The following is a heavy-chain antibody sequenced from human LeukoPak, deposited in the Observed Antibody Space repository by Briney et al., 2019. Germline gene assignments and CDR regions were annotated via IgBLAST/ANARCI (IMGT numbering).Heavy chain of an antibody. V-gene: IGHV1-18*01. D-gene: IGHD2-2*02. CDR3: ARMGCLSPSCYTLDY. CDR1: GYTFTNYG. J-gene: IGHJ4*02. CDR2: TSTSNGYT. Sequence: ASVKVSCKASGYTFTNYGITWVRQAPGHGLEWMGWTSTSNGYTNYAQNLQGRLTMTTDTSTTTAYMELRSLRSDDTAVYYCARMGCLSPSCYTLDYWGQGTLVTVSS.